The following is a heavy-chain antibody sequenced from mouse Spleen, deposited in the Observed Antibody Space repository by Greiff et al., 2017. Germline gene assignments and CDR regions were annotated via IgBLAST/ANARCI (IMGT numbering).Heavy chain of an antibody. CDR1: GYTFTDYN. Sequence: VQLKESGPELVKPGASVKIPCKASGYTFTDYNMDWVKQSHGKSLEWIGDINPNNGGTIYNQKFKGKATLTVDKSSSTAYMELRSLTSEDTAVYYCARRGAYHGGYFDVWGAGTTVTVSS. V-gene: IGHV1-18*01. CDR2: INPNNGGT. CDR3: ARRGAYHGGYFDV. D-gene: IGHD2-10*01. J-gene: IGHJ1*01.